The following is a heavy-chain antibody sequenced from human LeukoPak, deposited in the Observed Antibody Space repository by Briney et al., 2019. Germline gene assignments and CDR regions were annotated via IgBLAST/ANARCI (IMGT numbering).Heavy chain of an antibody. CDR1: GLTFDDYA. Sequence: GRSLRLSCAASGLTFDDYAMHWVRQAPGKGLEWVSTISWNSGSIGYADSVKGRFTISRDNSKNTLYLQMNSLRAEDTAVYYCAKPQIGEKLQRVVTFGHDYGPSDYWGQGTLVTVSS. CDR2: ISWNSGSI. CDR3: AKPQIGEKLQRVVTFGHDYGPSDY. D-gene: IGHD4-17*01. J-gene: IGHJ4*02. V-gene: IGHV3-9*01.